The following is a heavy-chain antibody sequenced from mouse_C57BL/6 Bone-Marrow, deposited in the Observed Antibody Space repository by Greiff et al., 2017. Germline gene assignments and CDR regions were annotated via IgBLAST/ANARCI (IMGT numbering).Heavy chain of an antibody. CDR3: ARLRSSLDYYAMDY. V-gene: IGHV1-18*01. CDR2: INPNNGGT. J-gene: IGHJ4*01. Sequence: VQLQQSGPELVKPGASVKIPCKASGYTFTDYNMDWVKQSHGKSLEWIGDINPNNGGTIYNQKFKGKATLNVDKSSSTAYMELRSLTSEDTAVYYCARLRSSLDYYAMDYWGQGTSVTVSS. D-gene: IGHD1-1*01. CDR1: GYTFTDYN.